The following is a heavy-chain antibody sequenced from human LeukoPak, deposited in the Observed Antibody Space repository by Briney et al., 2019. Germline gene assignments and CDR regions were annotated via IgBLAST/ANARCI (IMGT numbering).Heavy chain of an antibody. J-gene: IGHJ6*03. D-gene: IGHD3-16*01. Sequence: PSETLSLTCTVSGGSISSSSYYWGWIRQPPGKGLEWIGSIYYSGSTYYNPSLKSRVTISVDTSKNQFSLKLSSVTAVDTAVYYCARDPLWWKNYYMDVWGKGTTVTVSS. V-gene: IGHV4-39*07. CDR2: IYYSGST. CDR1: GGSISSSSYY. CDR3: ARDPLWWKNYYMDV.